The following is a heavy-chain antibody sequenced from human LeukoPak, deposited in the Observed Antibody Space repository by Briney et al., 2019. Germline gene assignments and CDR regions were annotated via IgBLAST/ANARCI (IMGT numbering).Heavy chain of an antibody. CDR2: IIPIFGTA. CDR1: GGTFSSYA. D-gene: IGHD3-22*01. J-gene: IGHJ4*02. CDR3: ARDGDTAMAPYYDSSGYPLGH. V-gene: IGHV1-69*05. Sequence: SVKVSCKASGGTFSSYAISWVRQAPGQGLEWMGGIIPIFGTATYAQKFQGRVTITTDESTSTAYMELSSLRSEDTAVYYCARDGDTAMAPYYDSSGYPLGHWGQGALVTVSS.